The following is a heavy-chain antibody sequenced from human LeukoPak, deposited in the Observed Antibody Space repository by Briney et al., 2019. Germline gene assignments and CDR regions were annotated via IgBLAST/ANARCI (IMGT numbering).Heavy chain of an antibody. CDR1: GFIFSSYT. CDR2: ISSSSTYI. Sequence: PGGSLRLSCAASGFIFSSYTMNWVRQAPGKGLEWVSSISSSSTYIYYADSVKGRFTISRDNPKNSLFLQMNSLRAEDTAIYYCARDVAGSGGFDPWGQGTLVTVSS. J-gene: IGHJ5*02. V-gene: IGHV3-21*01. D-gene: IGHD6-19*01. CDR3: ARDVAGSGGFDP.